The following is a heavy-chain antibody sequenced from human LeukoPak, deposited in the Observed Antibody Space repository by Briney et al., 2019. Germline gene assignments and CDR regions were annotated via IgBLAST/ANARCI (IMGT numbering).Heavy chain of an antibody. CDR3: ARGGPYGDLDY. J-gene: IGHJ4*02. CDR1: GYIFTNYA. V-gene: IGHV7-4-1*02. D-gene: IGHD4-17*01. Sequence: ASVKVSCQASGYIFTNYAMNWVRQAPGQGLEWMGWINTNTGNPTYAQGFTGRFVFSLDTSVSTAYLQISSLKAEDTAVYYCARGGPYGDLDYWGQGTLVTVSS. CDR2: INTNTGNP.